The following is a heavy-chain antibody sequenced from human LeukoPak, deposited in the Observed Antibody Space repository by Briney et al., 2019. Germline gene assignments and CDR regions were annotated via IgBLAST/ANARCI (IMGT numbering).Heavy chain of an antibody. J-gene: IGHJ4*02. CDR3: ARANQYYYGATGWYFDY. D-gene: IGHD3-10*01. CDR1: GGSISSGGYS. Sequence: SETLSLTCAVSGGSISSGGYSWSWIRQPPGKGLEWIGYIYHSGSTYYNPSLKSRVTISVDRSKNQFSLKLSSVTAADTAVYYCARANQYYYGATGWYFDYWGQGTLATVSS. V-gene: IGHV4-30-2*01. CDR2: IYHSGST.